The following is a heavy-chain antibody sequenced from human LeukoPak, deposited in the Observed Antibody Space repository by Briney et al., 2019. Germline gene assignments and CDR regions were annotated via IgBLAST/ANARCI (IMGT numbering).Heavy chain of an antibody. CDR1: GYTFTSYG. D-gene: IGHD4-17*01. CDR3: AREGDDYGDTYIDY. V-gene: IGHV1-18*04. CDR2: ISAYNGNT. Sequence: ASVKVSCKASGYTFTSYGIGWVRQAPGQGLEWMGWISAYNGNTNYAQKLQGRVTMTTDTSTSTAYMELRSLRSDDTAVYYCAREGDDYGDTYIDYWGQGTLVTVSS. J-gene: IGHJ4*02.